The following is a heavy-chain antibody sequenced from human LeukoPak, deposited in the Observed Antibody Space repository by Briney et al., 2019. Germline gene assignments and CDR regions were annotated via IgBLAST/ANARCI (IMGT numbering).Heavy chain of an antibody. CDR3: AKDREQWLVPDY. V-gene: IGHV3-30*18. D-gene: IGHD6-19*01. CDR2: ISYDGSNK. J-gene: IGHJ4*02. Sequence: PGGSLRLSCAASGFTFSSYGMHWVRQAPGKGLEWVAVISYDGSNKYYADSVKGRFTISRDNSKNTLYLQMNSLRAEDTAVYYCAKDREQWLVPDYWGQGTLVTVSS. CDR1: GFTFSSYG.